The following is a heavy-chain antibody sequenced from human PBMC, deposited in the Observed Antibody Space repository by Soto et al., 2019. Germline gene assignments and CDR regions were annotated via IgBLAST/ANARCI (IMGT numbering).Heavy chain of an antibody. CDR2: ISTYNGNT. V-gene: IGHV1-18*01. J-gene: IGHJ6*02. CDR3: ARDPYHVLMVNAPNLYGMDV. Sequence: ASVKVSCTASGYTFTTYDISWVRQAPGQGLEWMRRISTYNGNTNYPQSLQGRLTMTTDTSTTTAYMELRNLRSDDTAVYYCARDPYHVLMVNAPNLYGMDVWGQGTTVTVSS. CDR1: GYTFTTYD. D-gene: IGHD2-8*01.